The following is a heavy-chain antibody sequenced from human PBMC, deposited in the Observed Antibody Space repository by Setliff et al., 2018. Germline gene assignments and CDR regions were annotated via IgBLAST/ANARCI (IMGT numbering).Heavy chain of an antibody. V-gene: IGHV1-18*01. J-gene: IGHJ4*02. Sequence: ASVKVSCKASGDTFNTYTLSWVRQAPGQGLEWMGWVTVYNGNTKYAQNLQGRLTLTTDISTSTAYMELGSLTTDDTAVYYCARVESMVRGKNILRHFDYWGQGIQVTVSS. CDR2: VTVYNGNT. D-gene: IGHD3-10*01. CDR3: ARVESMVRGKNILRHFDY. CDR1: GDTFNTYT.